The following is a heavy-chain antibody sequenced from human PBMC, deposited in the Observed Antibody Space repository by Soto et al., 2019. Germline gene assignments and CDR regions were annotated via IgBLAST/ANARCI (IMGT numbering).Heavy chain of an antibody. J-gene: IGHJ3*01. D-gene: IGHD3-22*01. CDR1: GFTVSSNY. V-gene: IGHV3-53*01. CDR2: IYSGGST. CDR3: ASLFIMIASFRDVFDF. Sequence: GGSLRLSCAASGFTVSSNYMSWVRQAPGKGLEWVSVIYSGGSTYYADSVKGRFTISRDNSKNTLYLQMNSLRAEDTAVYYCASLFIMIASFRDVFDFWGQGTMVPVSS.